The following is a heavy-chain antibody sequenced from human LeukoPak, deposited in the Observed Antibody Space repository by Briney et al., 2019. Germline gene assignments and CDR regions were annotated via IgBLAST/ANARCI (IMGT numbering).Heavy chain of an antibody. CDR2: ISYDGSNK. CDR1: GFTFSSYT. V-gene: IGHV3-30-3*01. D-gene: IGHD3-22*01. Sequence: GGSLRLSCAASGFTFSSYTMHWVRQAPGKGLEWVAVISYDGSNKYYADSVKGRFTISRDNSKNTLYLQMNSLRAEDTAVYYCARNYYDSSDLNAWGQGTLVTVSS. CDR3: ARNYYDSSDLNA. J-gene: IGHJ5*02.